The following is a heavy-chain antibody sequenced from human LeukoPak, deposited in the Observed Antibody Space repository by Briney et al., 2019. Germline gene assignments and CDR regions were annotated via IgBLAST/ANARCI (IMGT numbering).Heavy chain of an antibody. V-gene: IGHV1-8*01. CDR3: ARAYSGSYYGYYFDY. J-gene: IGHJ4*02. CDR1: EYTFTTYD. Sequence: ASVKVSCKASEYTFTTYDINWVRQATGQGLEWMGWMNPNSGDTGYAQKFQGRVTMTRDTSIGTAYLELSSLRSDDTAVYYCARAYSGSYYGYYFDYWGQGTLVTVSS. D-gene: IGHD1-26*01. CDR2: MNPNSGDT.